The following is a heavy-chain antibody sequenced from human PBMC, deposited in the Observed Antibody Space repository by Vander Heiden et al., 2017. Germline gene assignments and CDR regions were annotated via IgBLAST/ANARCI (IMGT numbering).Heavy chain of an antibody. CDR3: ARRDYDYYYYGMDV. D-gene: IGHD3-16*01. CDR2: ISSSSTTI. Sequence: EVRLVESGGGLVQPGGSLRLSCAASGFTFSSYSMNGVRQAPGKGLEWVSYISSSSTTIYYADSVKGRFTISRDNAKNSLYLQMNSLRDEDTAVYYCARRDYDYYYYGMDVWGQGTTVTVSS. V-gene: IGHV3-48*02. J-gene: IGHJ6*02. CDR1: GFTFSSYS.